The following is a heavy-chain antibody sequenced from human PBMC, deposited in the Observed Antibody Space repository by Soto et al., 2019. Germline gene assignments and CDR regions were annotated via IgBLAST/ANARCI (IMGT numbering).Heavy chain of an antibody. D-gene: IGHD7-27*01. CDR3: ARGLGMFDY. CDR2: INHSGST. CDR1: GGSFSGYY. V-gene: IGHV4-34*01. J-gene: IGHJ4*02. Sequence: QVQLQQWGAGLLKPSETLSLTCAVSGGSFSGYYWSWIRQPPGKGLEWIGEINHSGSTNYNPSLKSRVTISVDTAKNQFSLKLSSVTAADTAVYYCARGLGMFDYWGQGTLVTVSS.